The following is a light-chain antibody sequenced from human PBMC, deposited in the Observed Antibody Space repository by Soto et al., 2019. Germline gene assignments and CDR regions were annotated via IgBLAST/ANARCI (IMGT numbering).Light chain of an antibody. V-gene: IGKV3-20*01. CDR2: RAS. CDR1: QTISSNY. CDR3: QQYGTSPDT. Sequence: DIVLTQSPVTLSLSPGERATLSCRASQTISSNYLAWYHQTPGQAPRLLIYRASSRATGIPDRFSGSVSGTDFILTISRLEPEDFAVYFCQQYGTSPDTFGQGTKLEIK. J-gene: IGKJ2*01.